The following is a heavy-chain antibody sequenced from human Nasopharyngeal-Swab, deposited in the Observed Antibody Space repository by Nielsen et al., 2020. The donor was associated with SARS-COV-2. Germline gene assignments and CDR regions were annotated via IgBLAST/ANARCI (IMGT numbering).Heavy chain of an antibody. CDR2: INPSGGST. CDR1: GYTFTSYY. D-gene: IGHD3-3*01. V-gene: IGHV1-46*01. CDR3: AKDPPFGDPSDYYGMDV. J-gene: IGHJ6*02. Sequence: ASVKVSCKASGYTFTSYYMHWVRQAPGQGLEWMGIINPSGGSTSYAQKFQGRVTMTRVTSTSTAYMELSSLRSEDTAVYYCAKDPPFGDPSDYYGMDVWGQGTTVTVSS.